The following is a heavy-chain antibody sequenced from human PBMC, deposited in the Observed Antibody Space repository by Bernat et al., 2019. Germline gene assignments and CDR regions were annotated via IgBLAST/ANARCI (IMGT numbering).Heavy chain of an antibody. Sequence: QMQLVESGGGVVQPGRSLRLSCAASGFTFSSHGMHWVRQAPGKGLQWVAVISYDGSNKYYADSVKGRFTIARYNSKNTLYVQMNSLRVEDTAVYYCAKERAGAMEYCYGMEVWGQGTTVTVSS. D-gene: IGHD1-1*01. V-gene: IGHV3-30*18. J-gene: IGHJ6*02. CDR1: GFTFSSHG. CDR3: AKERAGAMEYCYGMEV. CDR2: ISYDGSNK.